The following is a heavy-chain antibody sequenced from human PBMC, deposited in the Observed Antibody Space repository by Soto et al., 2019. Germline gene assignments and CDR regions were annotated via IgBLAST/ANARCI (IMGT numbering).Heavy chain of an antibody. CDR1: GGSFRSSSYY. V-gene: IGHV4-39*01. J-gene: IGHJ4*02. Sequence: QLQLQESGPGLVKPSETLSLACTVSGGSFRSSSYYWGCIRQPPGKGMECIGTIYYSGNTYFNPSLKSRVTISVDTPRNHFSLKRIAVTAADTSVYYWVGGDAYNMNFDYWGQGIRVNVAS. D-gene: IGHD3-16*01. CDR3: VGGDAYNMNFDY. CDR2: IYYSGNT.